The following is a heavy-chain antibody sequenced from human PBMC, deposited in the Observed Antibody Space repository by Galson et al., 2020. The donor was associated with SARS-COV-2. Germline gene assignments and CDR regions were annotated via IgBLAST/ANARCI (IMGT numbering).Heavy chain of an antibody. CDR2: MYSSRTS. CDR1: GGPISDYY. J-gene: IGHJ4*02. Sequence: ETSETLSLTCTVSGGPISDYYWSWIRQPPGKGLEWIAYMYSSRTSNSNPSLKGRVTMSVDMAKSQLSLKLSSVTAADTAVYYCARATDCTTASCYMSFEYWGQGTLVTVSS. CDR3: ARATDCTTASCYMSFEY. D-gene: IGHD2-2*02. V-gene: IGHV4-59*01.